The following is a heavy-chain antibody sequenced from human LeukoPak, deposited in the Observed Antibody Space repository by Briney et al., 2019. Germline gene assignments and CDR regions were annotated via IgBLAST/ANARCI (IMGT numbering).Heavy chain of an antibody. CDR2: IYYSGST. V-gene: IGHV4-39*07. CDR1: GGSISSTSYY. Sequence: PSETLSLTCSVSGGSISSTSYYWAWIRQPPGKGLKWIGSIYYSGSTYYNPSLKSRVTISLDMSKNQFSLKLSSVTAADTATYYCARDHLAYCSGGSRYYRWFDPWGQGTLVTVSS. CDR3: ARDHLAYCSGGSRYYRWFDP. J-gene: IGHJ5*02. D-gene: IGHD2-15*01.